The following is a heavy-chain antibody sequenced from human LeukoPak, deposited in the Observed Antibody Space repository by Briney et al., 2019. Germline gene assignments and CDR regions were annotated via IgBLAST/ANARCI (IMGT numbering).Heavy chain of an antibody. V-gene: IGHV3-23*01. CDR3: VKGPRPDITVAHTVEN. CDR2: ISSRGDSI. J-gene: IGHJ4*02. CDR1: EFIFSNYA. Sequence: GGSLRLSCAASEFIFSNYAMSWVRQVPGRGLEWVSTISSRGDSIYVADSVKGRFTISRDNSKNSLYLQTNTVRAEDTAVYYCVKGPRPDITVAHTVENWGQGTLVTVSS. D-gene: IGHD6-19*01.